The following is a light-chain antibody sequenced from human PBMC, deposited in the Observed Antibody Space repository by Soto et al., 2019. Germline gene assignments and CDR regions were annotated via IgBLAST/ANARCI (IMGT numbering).Light chain of an antibody. CDR2: AAS. Sequence: DMQMTQSPSSLSASVVDTVTITFLASQDIGSWLAWFQQKPGRAPKLLIYAASSLQSGVPSRFSGSGSGADFTLTISSLQPEDFATYYCQQANSFPLTFGGGTKVDIK. J-gene: IGKJ4*01. CDR1: QDIGSW. CDR3: QQANSFPLT. V-gene: IGKV1-12*01.